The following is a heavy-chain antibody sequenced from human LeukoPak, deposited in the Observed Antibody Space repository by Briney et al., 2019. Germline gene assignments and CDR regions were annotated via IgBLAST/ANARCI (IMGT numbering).Heavy chain of an antibody. CDR2: ISSSSSYI. V-gene: IGHV3-21*01. CDR1: GFTLSSYG. Sequence: GGSLRLSCAASGFTLSSYGMHWVRQAPGKGLEWVSSISSSSSYIYYADSVKGRFTISRDNAKNSLYLQMNSLRAEDTAVYYCARVYSGYYNFDYWGQGTLVTVSS. J-gene: IGHJ4*02. CDR3: ARVYSGYYNFDY. D-gene: IGHD3-22*01.